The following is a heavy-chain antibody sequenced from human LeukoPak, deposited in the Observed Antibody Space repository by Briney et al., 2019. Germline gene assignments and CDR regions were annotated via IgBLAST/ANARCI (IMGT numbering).Heavy chain of an antibody. V-gene: IGHV1-8*01. CDR1: GYTFTNYD. D-gene: IGHD6-13*01. CDR3: ARGRGIAAAGDFDY. J-gene: IGHJ4*02. CDR2: MNPNSGNT. Sequence: ASVKVSCKXSGYTFTNYDINWVRQSTGQGLEWMGWMNPNSGNTGYAQKFQGRVTMTRNTSISTAYMELSSLRSEDTAVYYCARGRGIAAAGDFDYWGQGTLVTVSS.